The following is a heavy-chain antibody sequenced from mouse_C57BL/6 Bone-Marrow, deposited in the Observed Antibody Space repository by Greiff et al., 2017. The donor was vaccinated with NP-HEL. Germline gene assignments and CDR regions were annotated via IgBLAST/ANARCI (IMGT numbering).Heavy chain of an antibody. Sequence: DVMLVESGGGLVQPGGSLKLSCAASGFTFSDYGMAWVRQAPRKGPEWVAFISNLAYSIYYADTVTGRFTISRENAKNTLYLEMSSLRSEDTAMYYCASPSTASGAWFAYWGQGTLVTVSA. J-gene: IGHJ3*01. D-gene: IGHD6-1*01. CDR2: ISNLAYSI. CDR3: ASPSTASGAWFAY. V-gene: IGHV5-15*01. CDR1: GFTFSDYG.